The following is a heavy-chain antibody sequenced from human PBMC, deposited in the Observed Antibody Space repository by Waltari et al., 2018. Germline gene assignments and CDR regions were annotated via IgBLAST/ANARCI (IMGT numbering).Heavy chain of an antibody. D-gene: IGHD3-10*01. CDR3: ARGQGPIRITMVRGVIDY. V-gene: IGHV4-38-2*01. CDR2: IYHSGST. J-gene: IGHJ4*02. CDR1: GYSISSGYY. Sequence: QVQLQESGPGLVKPSETLSLTCAVSGYSISSGYYWGWLRQPPGKGLEWIGSIYHSGSTYYNPSLKSRVTISVDTSKNQFSLKLSSVTAADTAVYYCARGQGPIRITMVRGVIDYWGQGTLVTVSS.